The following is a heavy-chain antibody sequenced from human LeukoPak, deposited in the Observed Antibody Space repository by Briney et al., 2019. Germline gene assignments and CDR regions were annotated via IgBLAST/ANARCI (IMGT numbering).Heavy chain of an antibody. CDR3: ARQTGSGLFILP. J-gene: IGHJ4*02. CDR1: DGSFSSYY. V-gene: IGHV4-34*01. D-gene: IGHD3/OR15-3a*01. CDR2: INHSGST. Sequence: PSETLSLTCGVYDGSFSSYYWSWIRQPPGKGLERIGEINHSGSTNYNPSLKSRLTISVDTSKNQFSLKLSSVTAADTAVYYCARQTGSGLFILPGGQGTLVTVSS.